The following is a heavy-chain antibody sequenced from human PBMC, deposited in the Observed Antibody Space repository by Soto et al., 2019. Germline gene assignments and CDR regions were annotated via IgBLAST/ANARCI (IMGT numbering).Heavy chain of an antibody. J-gene: IGHJ4*02. V-gene: IGHV3-23*01. CDR2: ISGNGNDT. D-gene: IGHD2-8*02. CDR1: GFTFSNSA. Sequence: PGGSLRLSCAASGFTFSNSAMSWVRQAPGQGLEWVSLISGNGNDTYYADSVKGRFTISRDTSKNTLSLQLNSLRAEDAAIYYCAKAGGTTYYRCLDSWGQGTLVTVSS. CDR3: AKAGGTTYYRCLDS.